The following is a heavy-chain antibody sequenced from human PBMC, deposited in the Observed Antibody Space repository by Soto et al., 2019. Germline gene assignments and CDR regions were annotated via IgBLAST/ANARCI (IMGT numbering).Heavy chain of an antibody. V-gene: IGHV3-53*02. D-gene: IGHD2-21*01. CDR2: TFSGANT. CDR1: GFSISSNY. Sequence: ELQLVETGGGMIQTGGSLRLSCAASGFSISSNYIAWVLQPPGKGLEWVSTTFSGANTAYAASVKGRCSISRDNYKNTVYRQMDNLRVEDTAVYYCARKPPSAIQGWAFGMDVWGQGTTVCVSS. J-gene: IGHJ6*02. CDR3: ARKPPSAIQGWAFGMDV.